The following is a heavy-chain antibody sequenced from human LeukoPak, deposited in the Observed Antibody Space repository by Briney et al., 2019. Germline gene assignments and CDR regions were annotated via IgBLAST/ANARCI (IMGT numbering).Heavy chain of an antibody. J-gene: IGHJ4*02. V-gene: IGHV3-23*01. CDR1: GFTFSSYA. CDR3: AKDREWGIVVVSYYFDY. CDR2: ISGSGGST. Sequence: GGSLRLSCAASGFTFSSYAMSLVRQAPGKGLEWVSAISGSGGSTYYADSVKGRFTITRDNSKNTLYLQMNSLRAEDTAVYYCAKDREWGIVVVSYYFDYWGQGTLVTVSS. D-gene: IGHD3-22*01.